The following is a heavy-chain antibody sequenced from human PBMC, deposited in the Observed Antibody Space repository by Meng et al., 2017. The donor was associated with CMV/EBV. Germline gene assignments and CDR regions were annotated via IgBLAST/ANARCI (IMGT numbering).Heavy chain of an antibody. D-gene: IGHD2-8*01. CDR1: GFTFSSYS. J-gene: IGHJ6*02. CDR2: ISSSSSYI. V-gene: IGHV3-21*01. Sequence: GESLKSSCAASGFTFSSYSMNWVRQAPGKGLEWVSSISSSSSYIYYADSVKGRFTISRDNAKNSLYLQMNSLRAEDTAVYYCARDLPLYCTNGVCYSSGMDVWGQGTTVTVSS. CDR3: ARDLPLYCTNGVCYSSGMDV.